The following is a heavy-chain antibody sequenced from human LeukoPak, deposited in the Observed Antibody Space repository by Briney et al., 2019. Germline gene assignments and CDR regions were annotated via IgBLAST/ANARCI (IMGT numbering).Heavy chain of an antibody. CDR2: ISGYNGKT. V-gene: IGHV1-18*01. CDR3: TRHYDMLTGYSNWYFEV. J-gene: IGHJ2*01. Sequence: ASVKVSCKASGGTFSSYAISWVRQAPGQGLEWMGWISGYNGKTNYVQKPQGRVTMTTDTSTSTAYLELRSLRSDDTAVYYCTRHYDMLTGYSNWYFEVWGRGTLVTVSS. D-gene: IGHD3-9*01. CDR1: GGTFSSYA.